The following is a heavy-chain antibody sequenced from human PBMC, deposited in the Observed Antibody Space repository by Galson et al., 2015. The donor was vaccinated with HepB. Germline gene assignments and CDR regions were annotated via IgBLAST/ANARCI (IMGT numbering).Heavy chain of an antibody. V-gene: IGHV1-46*01. CDR2: INPSGGST. CDR3: ARGGQQLGRRGEAFDI. J-gene: IGHJ3*02. Sequence: SVKVSCKASGYTFTSYYMHWVRQAPGQGLEWMGIINPSGGSTSYAQKFQGRVTMTRDTSTSTVYMELSSLRTEDTAVYYCARGGQQLGRRGEAFDIWRQGTRGTVSS. D-gene: IGHD6-13*01. CDR1: GYTFTSYY.